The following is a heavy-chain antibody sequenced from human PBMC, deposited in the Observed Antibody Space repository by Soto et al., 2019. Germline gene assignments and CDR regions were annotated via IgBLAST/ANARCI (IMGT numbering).Heavy chain of an antibody. Sequence: SETLSLTCTVSGGSVSSGSYYWSWIRQPPGKGLEWIGSIYYSGSTFDNPSLKSRVIISVDTSKHQFSLRLSSVTAVDTAVYYCARIATTTLGGPIDYWGRGTLVTVSS. CDR2: IYYSGST. CDR3: ARIATTTLGGPIDY. J-gene: IGHJ4*02. V-gene: IGHV4-39*07. CDR1: GGSVSSGSYY. D-gene: IGHD4-4*01.